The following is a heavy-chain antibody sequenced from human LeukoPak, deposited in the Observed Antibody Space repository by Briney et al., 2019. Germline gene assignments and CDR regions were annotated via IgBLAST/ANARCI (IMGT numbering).Heavy chain of an antibody. V-gene: IGHV1-18*01. CDR1: GYTFTSYG. D-gene: IGHD3-16*02. CDR3: ARALRLGELSSPGY. CDR2: ISAYNGNT. J-gene: IGHJ4*02. Sequence: GASVKVSCKASGYTFTSYGTSWVRQAPGQGLEWMGWISAYNGNTNYAQKLQGRVTMTTDTSTSTAYMELRSLRSDDTAVYYCARALRLGELSSPGYWGQGTLVTVSS.